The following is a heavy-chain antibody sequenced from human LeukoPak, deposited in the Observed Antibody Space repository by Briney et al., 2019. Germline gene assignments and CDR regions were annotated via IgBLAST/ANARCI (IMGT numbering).Heavy chain of an antibody. Sequence: GGSLRLSCAASGFTFSSYAMHWVRQAPGKGLEWVAVISYDGSNKYYADSVKGRFTISRDNSKNTLYLQMNSLRAEDTAVYYCARGRSPRRSGLGPNWFDPWGQETLVTVSS. CDR3: ARGRSPRRSGLGPNWFDP. CDR1: GFTFSSYA. CDR2: ISYDGSNK. D-gene: IGHD6-19*01. V-gene: IGHV3-30-3*01. J-gene: IGHJ5*02.